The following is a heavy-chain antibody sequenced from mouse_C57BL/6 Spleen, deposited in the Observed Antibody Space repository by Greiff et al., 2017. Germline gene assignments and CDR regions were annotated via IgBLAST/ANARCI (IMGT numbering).Heavy chain of an antibody. J-gene: IGHJ2*01. CDR2: IYPGDGDT. CDR1: GHAFSSYW. D-gene: IGHD3-2*02. V-gene: IGHV1-80*01. CDR3: ARGPAQATDYCDD. Sequence: QVQLKQSGAELVKPGASVKISCKASGHAFSSYWMNWVKQRPGKGLEWIGQIYPGDGDTNYNGKFKGKATLTADKSSSTAYMQLSSLTSEDSAVYFCARGPAQATDYCDDWGQGTTLTVSS.